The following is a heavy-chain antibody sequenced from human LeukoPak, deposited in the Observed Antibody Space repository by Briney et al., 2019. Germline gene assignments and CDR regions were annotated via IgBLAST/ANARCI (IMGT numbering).Heavy chain of an antibody. CDR3: ARCSGGSCFRDAFDI. D-gene: IGHD2-15*01. V-gene: IGHV3-74*01. Sequence: PGGSLRLSCAASGITFGNNWMHWVRQGPGKGLVWISRINSDGGGAIYADSVKGRFTISRDNAKNSLYLQMNSLRAEDTAVYYCARCSGGSCFRDAFDIWGQGTMVTVSP. J-gene: IGHJ3*02. CDR1: GITFGNNW. CDR2: INSDGGGA.